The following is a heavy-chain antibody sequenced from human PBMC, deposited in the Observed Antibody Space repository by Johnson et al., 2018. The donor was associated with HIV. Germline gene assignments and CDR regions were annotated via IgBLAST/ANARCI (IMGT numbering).Heavy chain of an antibody. D-gene: IGHD5-12*01. Sequence: VQLVESGGGLVKPGGSLRLSCAASGFTFSDYYMSWVRQAPGKGLEWVSVIYSSGSTYYADSVKGRFTISRDKTKNTLNLQMNSLRAEDTAVYYCARDKSGGGTDSGYYHFSAPDVFDIWGQGTMVTVSS. V-gene: IGHV3-66*02. CDR1: GFTFSDYY. J-gene: IGHJ3*02. CDR2: IYSSGST. CDR3: ARDKSGGGTDSGYYHFSAPDVFDI.